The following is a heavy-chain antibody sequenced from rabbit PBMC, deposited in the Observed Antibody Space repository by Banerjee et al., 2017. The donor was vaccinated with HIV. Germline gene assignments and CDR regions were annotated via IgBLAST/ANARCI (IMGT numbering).Heavy chain of an antibody. CDR2: IYTGSNRT. D-gene: IGHD2-1*01. J-gene: IGHJ4*01. V-gene: IGHV1S47*01. CDR1: GFSFITTTD. CDR3: VRDLGYDDDSEKGYFNL. Sequence: QEQLVESGGGLVQPEGSLTLTCAASGFSFITTTDMCWVRQAPGKGLEWIGCIYTGSNRTYYASWVNGRFSISRSTSLNTVTLQVDSLTGADTAAYFCVRDLGYDDDSEKGYFNLWGQGTLVTVS.